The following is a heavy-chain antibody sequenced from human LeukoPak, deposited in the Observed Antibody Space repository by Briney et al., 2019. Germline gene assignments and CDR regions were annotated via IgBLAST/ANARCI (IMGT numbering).Heavy chain of an antibody. CDR3: ASSTLLTSTRRNTVVTSDYFDY. D-gene: IGHD4-23*01. Sequence: SETLSLTCTVSGGSISSYYWSWIRQPPGKGLEWIGYIYYSGSTNYNPSLKSRVTISVDTSKNQFSLKLSSVTAADTAVYYCASSTLLTSTRRNTVVTSDYFDYWGQGTLVTVSS. V-gene: IGHV4-59*01. CDR1: GGSISSYY. CDR2: IYYSGST. J-gene: IGHJ4*02.